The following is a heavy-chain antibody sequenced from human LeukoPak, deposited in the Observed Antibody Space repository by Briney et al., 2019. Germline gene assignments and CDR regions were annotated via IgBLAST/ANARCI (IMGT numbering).Heavy chain of an antibody. Sequence: VRSLRLSCAASGFTFSSYAMHWVRQAPGKGLEWVAVISYDGSNKYYADSVKGRFTISRDNSKNTLYLQMNSLRAEDTAVYYCARDEIVVVIAGAFDIWGQGTMVTVSS. J-gene: IGHJ3*02. V-gene: IGHV3-30*04. CDR1: GFTFSSYA. CDR2: ISYDGSNK. CDR3: ARDEIVVVIAGAFDI. D-gene: IGHD3-22*01.